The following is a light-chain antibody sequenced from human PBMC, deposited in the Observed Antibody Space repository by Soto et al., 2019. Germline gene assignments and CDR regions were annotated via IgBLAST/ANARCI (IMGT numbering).Light chain of an antibody. J-gene: IGKJ4*01. CDR3: LQYNNWPLT. Sequence: IVMTQSPSTLSVSPGERATLSCRASQIVRSNLAWYQQKPGQAPRLLIYGASTSASGIPATFSGSGSRTEFTLAISSPQSEDFAVYYCLQYNNWPLTFGGGSKVHI. CDR1: QIVRSN. CDR2: GAS. V-gene: IGKV3-15*01.